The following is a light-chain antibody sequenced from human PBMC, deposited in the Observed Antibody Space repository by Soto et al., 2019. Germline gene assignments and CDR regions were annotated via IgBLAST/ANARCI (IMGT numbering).Light chain of an antibody. CDR3: QQNYNTPQT. CDR2: AAS. J-gene: IGKJ1*01. V-gene: IGKV1-39*01. Sequence: DIHLAQPPSSLSASVEDSDTIPLLASQSISSYLIWYQQKPGKAPNLLIYAASSLQSGVPSRFSGSGSGTDFTLTISSLQPEDFATYYCQQNYNTPQTFGQGTKVDIK. CDR1: QSISSY.